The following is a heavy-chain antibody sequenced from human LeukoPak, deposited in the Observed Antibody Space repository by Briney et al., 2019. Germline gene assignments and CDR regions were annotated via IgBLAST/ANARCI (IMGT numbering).Heavy chain of an antibody. V-gene: IGHV4-34*01. D-gene: IGHD2-15*01. CDR3: ARAPTVDNWFDP. CDR2: INHSGST. Sequence: SETLSLTCAVYGGSFSGYYWSWIRQPPGKGLEWIGEINHSGSTNYNPSLKSRVPISVDTSKNHFSLKLSSVTAADTAVYYCARAPTVDNWFDPWGQGTLVTVSS. J-gene: IGHJ5*02. CDR1: GGSFSGYY.